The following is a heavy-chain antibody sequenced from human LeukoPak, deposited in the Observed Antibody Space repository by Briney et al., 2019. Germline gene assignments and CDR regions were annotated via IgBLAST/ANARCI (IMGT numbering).Heavy chain of an antibody. Sequence: GGSLRLPCAASGFTFSTYWMHWVRQAPGKGLVWVSRIKSDGSTNYADSVKGRFTISRDNAKNTVSLQMNSLRPEDTGVYYCARAPSEIGGYYPEYFRHWGQGTLVTVSS. CDR2: IKSDGST. D-gene: IGHD3-22*01. CDR3: ARAPSEIGGYYPEYFRH. J-gene: IGHJ1*01. V-gene: IGHV3-74*01. CDR1: GFTFSTYW.